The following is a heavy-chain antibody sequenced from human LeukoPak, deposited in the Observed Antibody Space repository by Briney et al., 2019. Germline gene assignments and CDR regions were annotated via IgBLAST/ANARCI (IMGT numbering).Heavy chain of an antibody. D-gene: IGHD6-13*01. J-gene: IGHJ1*01. Sequence: SETLSLTCAVYGGSFCGYYWSWIRQPPGEGLGWVGEINHSGSTNYNPSLKSRVTLSVDTSKNQFSLKLSSVTAADTAVYYCAAPAAGTGRGFQHWGQGTLVTVSS. CDR2: INHSGST. CDR3: AAPAAGTGRGFQH. CDR1: GGSFCGYY. V-gene: IGHV4-34*01.